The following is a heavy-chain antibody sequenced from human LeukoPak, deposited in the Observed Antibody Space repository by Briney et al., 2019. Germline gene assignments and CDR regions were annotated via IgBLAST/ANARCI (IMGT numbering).Heavy chain of an antibody. V-gene: IGHV5-51*01. CDR1: GYSFTIYW. CDR3: GKSSSKREGNWFEP. CDR2: IYPGDSDT. J-gene: IGHJ5*02. Sequence: GESLKISCKGSGYSFTIYWIGWVRQMPGKGLEWMGIIYPGDSDTRYSPSFQGQVTISAEQSISTAYLQWSSLKASDTAMYYCGKSSSKREGNWFEPWGQGTLVTVSS. D-gene: IGHD2-2*01.